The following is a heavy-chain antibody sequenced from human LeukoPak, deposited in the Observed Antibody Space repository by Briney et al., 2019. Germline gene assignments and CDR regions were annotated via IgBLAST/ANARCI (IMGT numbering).Heavy chain of an antibody. CDR2: IYYSGST. D-gene: IGHD3-10*01. J-gene: IGHJ6*02. CDR1: GGSISSYY. CDR3: ARHLRSMVRGVITTYYYYGMDV. Sequence: SETLSLTCTVSGGSISSYYWSWIRQPPGKGLEWIGYIYYSGSTNYNPSLKSRVTISVDTSKNQFSLKLSSVTAADTAVYYCARHLRSMVRGVITTYYYYGMDVWGQGTTVTVSS. V-gene: IGHV4-59*08.